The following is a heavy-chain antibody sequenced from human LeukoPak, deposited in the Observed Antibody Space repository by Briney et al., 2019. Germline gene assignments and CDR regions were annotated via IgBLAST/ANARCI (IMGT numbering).Heavy chain of an antibody. D-gene: IGHD2-2*01. Sequence: SETLSLTCTVSGGSISSSGYYWGWIRQPPGKGLEWIGEINHSGSTNYNPSLKSRVTISVDTSKNQFSLKLSSVTAADTAVYYCRAVPPTGEAWGQGTLVTVSS. CDR3: RAVPPTGEA. CDR2: INHSGST. J-gene: IGHJ5*02. CDR1: GGSISSSGYY. V-gene: IGHV4-39*07.